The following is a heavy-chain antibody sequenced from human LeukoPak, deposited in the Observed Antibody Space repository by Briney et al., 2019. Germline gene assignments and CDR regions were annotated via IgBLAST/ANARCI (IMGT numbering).Heavy chain of an antibody. CDR2: IYYTGST. Sequence: PSETLSLTCTVSGGSVSSSNYYWAWIRQPPGKGLEWIGSIYYTGSTYYNAPLKSRVTISVDTSKNLFSLKLGSVTAADTAVYYCARHHIADCYFDYWGQGTLVT. J-gene: IGHJ4*02. CDR3: ARHHIADCYFDY. D-gene: IGHD5-12*01. CDR1: GGSVSSSNYY. V-gene: IGHV4-39*01.